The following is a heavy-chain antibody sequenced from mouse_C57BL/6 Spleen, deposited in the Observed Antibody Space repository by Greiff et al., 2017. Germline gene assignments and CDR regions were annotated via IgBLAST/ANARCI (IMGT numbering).Heavy chain of an antibody. D-gene: IGHD4-1*01. Sequence: QVQLQQSGAELVQPGASVKMSCTASGYTFTSYWITWVKQRPGQGLEWIGDIYPGSGSTNYNEKFKSKATLTVDTSSCTAYMQLSSLTSEDSAVYYCARSGGALFDYWGQGTTLTV. CDR1: GYTFTSYW. J-gene: IGHJ2*01. V-gene: IGHV1-55*01. CDR2: IYPGSGST. CDR3: ARSGGALFDY.